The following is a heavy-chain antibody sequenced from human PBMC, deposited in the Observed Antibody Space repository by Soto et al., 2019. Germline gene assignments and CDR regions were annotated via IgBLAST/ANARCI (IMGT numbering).Heavy chain of an antibody. CDR3: ARLPSNSHDYFDY. CDR1: GGSITTHY. D-gene: IGHD4-4*01. CDR2: IYTSGST. V-gene: IGHV4-4*07. Sequence: SEPLSLTCTVSGGSITTHYWRWLGQPAGKGLEWIGRIYTSGSTNYNPSLKSRVTMSVDTSKNQFSLKLSSVTAADTAVYYCARLPSNSHDYFDYWGQGTLVTVS. J-gene: IGHJ4*02.